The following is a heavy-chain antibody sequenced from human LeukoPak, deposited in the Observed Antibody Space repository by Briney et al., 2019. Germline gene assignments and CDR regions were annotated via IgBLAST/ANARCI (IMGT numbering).Heavy chain of an antibody. J-gene: IGHJ4*02. CDR1: GFTFRNYG. D-gene: IGHD2-2*01. CDR2: ISGSGGST. V-gene: IGHV3-23*01. CDR3: AKDEWDIVVVPASILDY. Sequence: HPGGSLRLSCAASGFTFRNYGMSWVRQAPGEGLEWVSAISGSGGSTYYADSVKGRFTVSRDNSKNTLYLQMNSLRAEDTAVYYCAKDEWDIVVVPASILDYWGQGTLVTVSS.